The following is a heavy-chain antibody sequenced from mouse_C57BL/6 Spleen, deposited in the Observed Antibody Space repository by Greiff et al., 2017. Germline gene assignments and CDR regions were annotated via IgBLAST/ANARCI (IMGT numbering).Heavy chain of an antibody. J-gene: IGHJ4*01. CDR1: GYTFTSYW. Sequence: VKLMESGAELAKPGASVKLSCKASGYTFTSYWMHWVKQRPGQGLVWIGYINPSMGYIKYNQKFKDKATLTADKSTSTAYMQLSRLTYEDSAVYYCANPSYGSSYAMDYWGQGTSVTVSS. V-gene: IGHV1-7*01. CDR3: ANPSYGSSYAMDY. D-gene: IGHD1-1*01. CDR2: INPSMGYI.